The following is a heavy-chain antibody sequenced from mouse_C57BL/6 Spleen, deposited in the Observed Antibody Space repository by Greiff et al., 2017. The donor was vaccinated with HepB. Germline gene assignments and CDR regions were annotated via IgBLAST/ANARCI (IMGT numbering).Heavy chain of an antibody. CDR2: INPRNGGT. CDR3: ARSGRSYGYWYFDV. J-gene: IGHJ1*03. Sequence: QVQLQQPGTELVKPGASVKLSCKASGYTFTSYWMHWVKQRPGQGLEWIGNINPRNGGTNYNEKFKSKATLTVDKSSSTAYMQLSSLTSEDSAVYYCARSGRSYGYWYFDVWGTGTTVTVSS. V-gene: IGHV1-53*01. D-gene: IGHD1-1*01. CDR1: GYTFTSYW.